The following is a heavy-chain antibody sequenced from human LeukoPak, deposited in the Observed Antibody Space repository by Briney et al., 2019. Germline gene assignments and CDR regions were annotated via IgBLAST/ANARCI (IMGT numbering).Heavy chain of an antibody. V-gene: IGHV3-30*02. CDR2: IRNDGSNK. J-gene: IGHJ5*02. Sequence: GGSLRLSCAASGLTFSSYGMHWVRQAPGKGLEWVAFIRNDGSNKYYADSVKGRFTISRDNSKNTLYLQMNSLRAEDTAVYYCAKGLTYYDFWSGHSFDPWGQGTLVTVSS. CDR3: AKGLTYYDFWSGHSFDP. CDR1: GLTFSSYG. D-gene: IGHD3-3*01.